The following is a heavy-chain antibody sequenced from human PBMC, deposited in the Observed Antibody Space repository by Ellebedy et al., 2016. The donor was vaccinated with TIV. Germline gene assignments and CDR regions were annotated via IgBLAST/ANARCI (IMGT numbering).Heavy chain of an antibody. D-gene: IGHD3-10*01. CDR2: IWYDGSNK. J-gene: IGHJ6*02. Sequence: GGSLRLSXAASGFTFSSYGMHWVRQAPGKGLEWVAVIWYDGSNKYYADSVKGRFTISRDNSKNTLYLQMNSLRAEDTAVYYCAREPMVRGVIRRRYAMDVWGQGTTVTVSS. CDR3: AREPMVRGVIRRRYAMDV. V-gene: IGHV3-33*01. CDR1: GFTFSSYG.